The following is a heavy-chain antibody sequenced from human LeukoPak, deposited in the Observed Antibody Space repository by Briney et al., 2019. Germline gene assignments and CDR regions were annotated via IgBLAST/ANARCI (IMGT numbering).Heavy chain of an antibody. J-gene: IGHJ6*03. CDR1: VYTFTSYG. D-gene: IGHD6-13*01. CDR3: ARVYSSIWSYYYYYYMDV. CDR2: FSAYNGNT. Sequence: GASVKVSCKDSVYTFTSYGISWVRQAPGQGLEWMGWFSAYNGNTNYAQKLQGRVTMTTDTSTSTAYMELRSLRSDDTAVYYCARVYSSIWSYYYYYYMDVWGKGTTVTISS. V-gene: IGHV1-18*01.